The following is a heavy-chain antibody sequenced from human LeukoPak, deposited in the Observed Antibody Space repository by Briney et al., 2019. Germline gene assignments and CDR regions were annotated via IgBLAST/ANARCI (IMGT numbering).Heavy chain of an antibody. D-gene: IGHD5-12*01. CDR1: GGSFSGYY. V-gene: IGHV4-34*01. Sequence: PSETLSLTCAVYGGSFSGYYWSWIRQPPGKGLEWIGEINHSGSTNYNPSLKSRVTISVDTSKNQFSLKLSSVTAADTAVYYCARAGGYGGYDYYSYYGRDFGAKGPRVPVPS. J-gene: IGHJ6*04. CDR2: INHSGST. CDR3: ARAGGYGGYDYYSYYGRDF.